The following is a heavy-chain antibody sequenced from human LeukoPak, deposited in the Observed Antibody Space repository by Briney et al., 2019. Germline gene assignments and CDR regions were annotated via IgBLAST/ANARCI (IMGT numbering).Heavy chain of an antibody. CDR2: ISGSGGST. CDR1: GFTFSSYA. V-gene: IGHV3-23*01. CDR3: AKDPAYSLYYFDY. Sequence: PGGSLRLSCAASGFTFSSYAMSWVRQAPGKGLEWVSAISGSGGSTYYADSVKGRFTISRDNSKNTLNLQMNSLRAEDTAVYYCAKDPAYSLYYFDYWGQGTLVTVSS. D-gene: IGHD6-13*01. J-gene: IGHJ4*02.